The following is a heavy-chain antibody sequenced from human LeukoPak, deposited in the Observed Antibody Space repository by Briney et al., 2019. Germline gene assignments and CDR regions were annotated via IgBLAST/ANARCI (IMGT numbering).Heavy chain of an antibody. CDR1: GFIFSQYS. D-gene: IGHD6-13*01. Sequence: GGSLRLSCAASGFIFSQYSMNWVRQAPGKGLEWVSHIRSSSETFYADSVKGRFTISRDNARNSLYLQMNNLRGEDTAMYYCARWRGQQSEFDLWGQGTLVTVSS. V-gene: IGHV3-48*01. CDR3: ARWRGQQSEFDL. CDR2: IRSSSET. J-gene: IGHJ4*02.